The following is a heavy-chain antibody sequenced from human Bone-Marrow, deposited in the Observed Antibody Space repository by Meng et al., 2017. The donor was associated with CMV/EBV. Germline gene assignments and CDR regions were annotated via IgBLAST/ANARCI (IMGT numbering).Heavy chain of an antibody. CDR2: IRYDGSNK. D-gene: IGHD5-12*01. V-gene: IGHV3-30*02. CDR1: GFTFSSYG. J-gene: IGHJ4*02. CDR3: AKDYRSGYDSTLDY. Sequence: GGSRRFSFAASGFTFSSYGMHWVRQAPGKGLEWVAFIRYDGSNKYYADSVKGRFTISRDNSKNTLYLQMNSLRAEDTAVYYCAKDYRSGYDSTLDYWGQGTLVTVSS.